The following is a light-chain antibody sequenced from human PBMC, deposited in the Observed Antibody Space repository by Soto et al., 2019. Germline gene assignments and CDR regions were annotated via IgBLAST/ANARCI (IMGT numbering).Light chain of an antibody. CDR2: DDS. CDR1: NIGSES. J-gene: IGLJ1*01. CDR3: QLWHSSSDHYV. V-gene: IGLV3-21*02. Sequence: SYELTQPPSVSVAPGQTARITCGGKNIGSESVHWYQQKPGQAPVLIVYDDSDRPSGIPERFSGSNSGNTATLTISGVEAGDEADYYCQLWHSSSDHYVFGTGTKLTVL.